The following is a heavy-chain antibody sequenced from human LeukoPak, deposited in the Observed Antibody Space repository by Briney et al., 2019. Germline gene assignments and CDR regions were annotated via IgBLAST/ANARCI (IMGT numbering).Heavy chain of an antibody. CDR1: GYTFTSYD. D-gene: IGHD4-17*01. Sequence: ASVKASCKASGYTFTSYDINWVRQATGQGLEWMGWMNPNSGNTGYAQKFQGRVTMTRNTSISTAYMELSSLRSEDTAVYYCARAKDYGDHNYYYGMDVWGKGTTVTVSS. CDR2: MNPNSGNT. CDR3: ARAKDYGDHNYYYGMDV. V-gene: IGHV1-8*01. J-gene: IGHJ6*04.